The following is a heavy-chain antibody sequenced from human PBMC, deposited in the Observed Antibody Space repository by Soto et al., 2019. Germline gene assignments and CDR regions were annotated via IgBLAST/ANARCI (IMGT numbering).Heavy chain of an antibody. V-gene: IGHV1-18*01. J-gene: IGHJ3*02. CDR3: ARESVLGGSYGDDAFDI. D-gene: IGHD1-26*01. CDR1: GYTFTSYG. CDR2: ISAYNGNT. Sequence: QVQLVQSGAEVKKPGASVKVSCKASGYTFTSYGISWVRQAPGQGLEWMGWISAYNGNTNYAQKLQGRVTMTTDTAKSTAYMELRSLRSDDTAVYYCARESVLGGSYGDDAFDIWGQGTMVTVSS.